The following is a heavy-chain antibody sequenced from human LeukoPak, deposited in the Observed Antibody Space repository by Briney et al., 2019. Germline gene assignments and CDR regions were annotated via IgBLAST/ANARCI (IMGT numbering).Heavy chain of an antibody. V-gene: IGHV4-31*03. CDR1: GGSISSGGYY. D-gene: IGHD2/OR15-2a*01. Sequence: PSQTLSLTCTVSGGSISSGGYYWSWIRQLPGKGLGWIGYIYNTGSTYCNPSLQSRVTVSVDTSKNQFSLKLSSVTAADTAVYYCARKGNGIYYFDYWGQGTLVTVSS. J-gene: IGHJ4*02. CDR2: IYNTGST. CDR3: ARKGNGIYYFDY.